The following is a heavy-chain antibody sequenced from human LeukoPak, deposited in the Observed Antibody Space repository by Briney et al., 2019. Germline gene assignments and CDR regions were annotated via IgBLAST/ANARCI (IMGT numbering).Heavy chain of an antibody. J-gene: IGHJ4*02. D-gene: IGHD1-26*01. CDR1: GFTFSSYW. CDR2: INSDGSST. CDR3: ARDAEVGPLYYFDY. V-gene: IGHV3-74*01. Sequence: GGSLRLSCAASGFTFSSYWMHWVRQAPGKGLVWVSRINSDGSSTSYADSVQGRFTISRDNAKNTLYLQMNSLRAEDTAVYYCARDAEVGPLYYFDYWGQGTLVTVSS.